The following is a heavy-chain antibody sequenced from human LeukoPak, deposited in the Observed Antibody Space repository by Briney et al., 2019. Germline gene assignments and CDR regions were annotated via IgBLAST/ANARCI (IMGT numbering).Heavy chain of an antibody. D-gene: IGHD1-26*01. J-gene: IGHJ4*02. Sequence: GGSLRLSCAASGFTFSSYAMSWVRQAPGKGLEWVSAISGSGGSTYYADSVKGRFTISRDNSKNTLYLQMNSLRAEDTAVYYCAKELEVGLVGATNFDYWGQGTLVTVSS. V-gene: IGHV3-23*01. CDR3: AKELEVGLVGATNFDY. CDR2: ISGSGGST. CDR1: GFTFSSYA.